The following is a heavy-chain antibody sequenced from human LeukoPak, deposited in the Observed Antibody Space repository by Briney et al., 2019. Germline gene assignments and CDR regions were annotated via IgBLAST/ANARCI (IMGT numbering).Heavy chain of an antibody. D-gene: IGHD4-17*01. J-gene: IGHJ4*02. CDR3: ARDQGGDYTFDY. CDR2: IYSGGST. CDR1: GFTVSSNY. Sequence: PGGSLRLSCAASGFTVSSNYMSWVRQAPGKGLEWDSVIYSGGSTYYADSVKGRFTISRDNSKNTLYLQMNSLRAEDTAVYYCARDQGGDYTFDYWGQGTLVTVSS. V-gene: IGHV3-66*02.